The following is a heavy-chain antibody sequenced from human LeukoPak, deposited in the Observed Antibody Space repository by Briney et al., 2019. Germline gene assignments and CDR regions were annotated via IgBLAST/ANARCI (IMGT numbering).Heavy chain of an antibody. Sequence: PSETLSLTCTVSGGSLSSYYWSWIRQPPGKGLEWIGYIYYSGSTNYNPSLKSRVTISVDTSKNQFSLKLSSVTAADTAVYYCARHLFLAKYGGYLYYAFDIWGQGTMVTVSS. CDR2: IYYSGST. V-gene: IGHV4-59*08. CDR1: GGSLSSYY. D-gene: IGHD4-17*01. J-gene: IGHJ3*02. CDR3: ARHLFLAKYGGYLYYAFDI.